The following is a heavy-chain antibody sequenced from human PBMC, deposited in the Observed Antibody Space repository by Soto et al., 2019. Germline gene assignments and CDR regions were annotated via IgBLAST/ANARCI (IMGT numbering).Heavy chain of an antibody. CDR2: ISAYNGNT. Sequence: QVQLVQSGAEVKKPGASVKVSCKASGYTFTSYGISWVRQAPGQGLEWMGWISAYNGNTNYAQKLQGRVTMTTDTSTSTAYMELRGLRSDDTAVYYCARDRSGYYDFWSGYSTHYYYYGMDVWGQGTTVTVSS. CDR3: ARDRSGYYDFWSGYSTHYYYYGMDV. CDR1: GYTFTSYG. J-gene: IGHJ6*02. D-gene: IGHD3-3*01. V-gene: IGHV1-18*01.